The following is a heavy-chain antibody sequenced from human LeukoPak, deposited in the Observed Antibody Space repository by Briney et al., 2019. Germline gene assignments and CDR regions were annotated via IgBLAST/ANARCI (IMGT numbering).Heavy chain of an antibody. CDR1: GYTFTGYY. J-gene: IGHJ4*02. V-gene: IGHV1-2*06. CDR2: INPNSGGT. Sequence: ASVKVSCKASGYTFTGYYMHWVRQAPGQGLEWMGRINPNSGGTNYAQKFQGRDTMTRDTSISTAYMELSRLRSDDTAVYYCTRETGSYHGNDYWGQGTLVTVSS. D-gene: IGHD1-26*01. CDR3: TRETGSYHGNDY.